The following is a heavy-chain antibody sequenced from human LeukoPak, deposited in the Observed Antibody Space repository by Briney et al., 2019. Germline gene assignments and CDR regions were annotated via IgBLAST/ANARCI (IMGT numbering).Heavy chain of an antibody. J-gene: IGHJ4*02. Sequence: PSETLSLTCTVSGGSISSYYWSWIRQPAGKGLEWIGRIYTSGSTNYNPSLKSRVTMSVDTSKNQFSLKLSSATAADTAVYYCARGLKYDARYYFDYWGQGTLVTVSS. V-gene: IGHV4-4*07. CDR3: ARGLKYDARYYFDY. D-gene: IGHD1-1*01. CDR1: GGSISSYY. CDR2: IYTSGST.